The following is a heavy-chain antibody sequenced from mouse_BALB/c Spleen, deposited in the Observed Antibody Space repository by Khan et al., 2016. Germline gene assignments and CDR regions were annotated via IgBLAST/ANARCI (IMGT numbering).Heavy chain of an antibody. CDR3: SRSVMWFRRYYFDY. CDR1: GYSITSDYA. CDR2: ISYSGTT. Sequence: EVQLQESGPGLVKPSQSLSLTCTVTGYSITSDYAWSWIRQFPGNKLEWMGYISYSGTTSYNPSLKSRISITRATSKNQFFLQLNSVTPEDTATYYCSRSVMWFRRYYFDYWGQGTTLTVSS. V-gene: IGHV3-2*02. J-gene: IGHJ2*01. D-gene: IGHD1-1*02.